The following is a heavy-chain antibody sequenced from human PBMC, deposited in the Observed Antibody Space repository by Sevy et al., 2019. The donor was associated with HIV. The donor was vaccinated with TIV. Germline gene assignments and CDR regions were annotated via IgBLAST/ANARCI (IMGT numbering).Heavy chain of an antibody. CDR1: GFTFSSYA. Sequence: GGSLRLSCAASGFTFSSYAMHWVRQAPGKGLEWVAVISYDGSNKYYADSMKGRFTISRDNSKNTLYLQMNSLRAEDTAVYYCASPSPTSGSYLGGFDYWGQGTLVTVSS. V-gene: IGHV3-30-3*01. J-gene: IGHJ4*02. D-gene: IGHD1-26*01. CDR2: ISYDGSNK. CDR3: ASPSPTSGSYLGGFDY.